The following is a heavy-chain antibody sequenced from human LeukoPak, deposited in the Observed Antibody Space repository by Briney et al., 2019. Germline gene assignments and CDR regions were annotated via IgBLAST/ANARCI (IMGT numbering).Heavy chain of an antibody. D-gene: IGHD3-22*01. CDR1: GFTVSSNY. Sequence: GGSLRLSCAASGFTVSSNYMSWVRQAPGKGLEWVSVIYSGGSTYYADSVKGRFTISRDNSKNTLYLQMNSLRAEDTAVYYCTCQRVYNYDSSGSGNYWGQGTLVTVSS. CDR2: IYSGGST. J-gene: IGHJ4*02. V-gene: IGHV3-53*01. CDR3: TCQRVYNYDSSGSGNY.